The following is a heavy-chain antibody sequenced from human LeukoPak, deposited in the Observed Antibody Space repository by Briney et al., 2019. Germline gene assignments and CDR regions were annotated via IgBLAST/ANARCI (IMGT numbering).Heavy chain of an antibody. V-gene: IGHV3-48*03. CDR2: INSSGSTK. D-gene: IGHD3-22*01. J-gene: IGHJ3*02. CDR3: ATYYYDSSAQRGHYAFDI. CDR1: EFTFSSYE. Sequence: PGGSLRLSCAASEFTFSSYEMSWVRQAPGKGLEGVSYINSSGSTKYYADSVKGRSTVSRDNAKKSLYLQMNSLRAEDTAIYYCATYYYDSSAQRGHYAFDIWGQGTMVTVSS.